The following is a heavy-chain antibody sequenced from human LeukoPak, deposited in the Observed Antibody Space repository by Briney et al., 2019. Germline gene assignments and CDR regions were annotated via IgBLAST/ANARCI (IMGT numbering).Heavy chain of an antibody. CDR3: AKINEWELLLPYFDY. CDR1: GFTFSSYA. V-gene: IGHV3-23*01. D-gene: IGHD1-26*01. CDR2: ISGSGGST. Sequence: GGSLRLSCAASGFTFSSYAVSWVRQAPGKGLEWVSAISGSGGSTYYADSVKGRFTISRDNSKNTLYLQMNSLRAEDTAVYYCAKINEWELLLPYFDYWGQGTLVTVSS. J-gene: IGHJ4*02.